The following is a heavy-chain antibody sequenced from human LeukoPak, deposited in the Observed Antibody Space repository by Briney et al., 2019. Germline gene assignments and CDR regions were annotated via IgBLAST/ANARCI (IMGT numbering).Heavy chain of an antibody. CDR1: GFTFSSYE. Sequence: GGSLRLSCAASGFTFSSYEMNWVRQAPGKGLEWVSYISSSGSTIYYADSVKGRFTISRDNAKNSLYLQMNSLRVEDTAVYYCARDSDVPFDYWGQGTLVTVSS. D-gene: IGHD3-16*01. V-gene: IGHV3-48*03. J-gene: IGHJ4*02. CDR3: ARDSDVPFDY. CDR2: ISSSGSTI.